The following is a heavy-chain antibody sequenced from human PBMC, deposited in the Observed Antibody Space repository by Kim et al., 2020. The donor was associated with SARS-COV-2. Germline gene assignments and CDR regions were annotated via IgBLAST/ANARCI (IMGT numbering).Heavy chain of an antibody. V-gene: IGHV3-23*01. CDR3: AKDLGSGSYVTDLEFDY. D-gene: IGHD3-10*01. CDR2: ISGSGGST. CDR1: GFTFSSYA. Sequence: GGSLRLSCAASGFTFSSYAMSWVRQAPGKGLEWVSAISGSGGSTYYADSVKGRFTISRDNSKNTLYLQMNSLRAEDTAVYYCAKDLGSGSYVTDLEFDYWGQGTLVTVSS. J-gene: IGHJ4*02.